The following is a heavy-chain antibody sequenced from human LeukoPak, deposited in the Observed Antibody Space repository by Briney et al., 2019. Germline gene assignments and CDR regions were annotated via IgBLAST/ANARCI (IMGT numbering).Heavy chain of an antibody. CDR3: ARTNPDYYGSGSYPLDY. J-gene: IGHJ4*02. CDR2: IYHSGST. D-gene: IGHD3-10*01. V-gene: IGHV4-4*02. Sequence: PSGTLSLTCAVSGGSISSSNWWSWVRQPPGKGLEWIGEIYHSGSTNYNPPLKSRVTISVDKSKNQFSLKLSSVTASDTAVYYCARTNPDYYGSGSYPLDYWGQGTLVTVSS. CDR1: GGSISSSNW.